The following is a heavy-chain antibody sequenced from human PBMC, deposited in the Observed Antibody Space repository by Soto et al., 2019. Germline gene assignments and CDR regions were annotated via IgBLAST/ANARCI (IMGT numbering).Heavy chain of an antibody. CDR1: GGSISSGGYS. V-gene: IGHV4-30-2*01. J-gene: IGHJ4*02. CDR2: IYHSGST. Sequence: SETLSLTCAVSGGSISSGGYSWSWIRQPPGKGLEWIGYIYHSGSTYYNPSLKSRVTISVDRSKNQFSLKLSSVTAADTAVYYCARGPLPKYDFWSGYYGVFDYWGQGTLGTVSS. CDR3: ARGPLPKYDFWSGYYGVFDY. D-gene: IGHD3-3*01.